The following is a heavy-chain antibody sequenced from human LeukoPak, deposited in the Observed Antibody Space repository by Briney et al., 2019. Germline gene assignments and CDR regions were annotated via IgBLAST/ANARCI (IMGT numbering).Heavy chain of an antibody. J-gene: IGHJ4*02. CDR3: ARLGGEVDY. CDR1: GDSVSSKSVA. V-gene: IGHV6-1*01. CDR2: TYYRSKWYN. D-gene: IGHD4-23*01. Sequence: SQTLSLTCAISGDSVSSKSVAWNWIRQSPSRGLEWLGRTYYRSKWYNEYAVSMKSRITINPDTSKNQFFLQLNSVTPEDTAVYYCARLGGEVDYWGQGTLVTVSS.